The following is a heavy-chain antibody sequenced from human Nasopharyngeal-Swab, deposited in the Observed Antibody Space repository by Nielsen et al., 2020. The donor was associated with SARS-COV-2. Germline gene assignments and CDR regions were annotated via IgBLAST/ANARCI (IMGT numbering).Heavy chain of an antibody. Sequence: WIRQPPGKGLEWVSAISGSGGSTYYADPVKGRFTISRDNSKNTLYLQMNSLRAEDTAVYYCARGVRYCSGGSCYAPGDVWGKGTTVTVSS. CDR2: ISGSGGST. V-gene: IGHV3-23*01. J-gene: IGHJ6*04. D-gene: IGHD2-15*01. CDR3: ARGVRYCSGGSCYAPGDV.